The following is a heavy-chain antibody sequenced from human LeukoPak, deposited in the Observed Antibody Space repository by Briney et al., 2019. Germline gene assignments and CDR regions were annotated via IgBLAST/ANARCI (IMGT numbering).Heavy chain of an antibody. J-gene: IGHJ4*02. V-gene: IGHV3-30*04. CDR2: ISYDGSNK. Sequence: GGSLRLSCAASGFTFSSYAMHWVRQAPGKGLEWVAVISYDGSNKYYADSVKGRFTISRDNSKNTLYLQMNSLRAEDTAVYYCARGKYYDILTGYLRNFFDYWGQGTLVTVSS. D-gene: IGHD3-9*01. CDR1: GFTFSSYA. CDR3: ARGKYYDILTGYLRNFFDY.